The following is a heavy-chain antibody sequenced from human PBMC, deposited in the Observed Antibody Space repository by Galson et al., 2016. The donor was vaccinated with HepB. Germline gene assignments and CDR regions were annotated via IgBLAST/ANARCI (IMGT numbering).Heavy chain of an antibody. J-gene: IGHJ4*02. CDR3: ARDDYSGGRASPDY. V-gene: IGHV3-23*01. CDR2: INRYGATT. CDR1: GFFFSGRA. Sequence: SLRLSCAASGFFFSGRAMSWVRQAPGKGLEWVSGINRYGATTGYAASVKGRFTISRDNSNNKLYLQMNSLTTEDTAVYYCARDDYSGGRASPDYWGQGTLVTVSS. D-gene: IGHD4/OR15-4a*01.